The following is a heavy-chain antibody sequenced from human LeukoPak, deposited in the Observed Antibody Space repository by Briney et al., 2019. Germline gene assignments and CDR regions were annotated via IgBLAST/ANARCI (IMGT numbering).Heavy chain of an antibody. V-gene: IGHV4-34*01. J-gene: IGHJ4*02. CDR2: INHSGST. Sequence: PSETLSLTCAVYGGSFSGYYWSWIRQPPGKGLEWIGEINHSGSTNYNPSLKSRVTISVDTSKNQFSLKLSSVTPADTAVYYCARAYYDFWSGYQFDYWGQGTLVTVSS. CDR1: GGSFSGYY. CDR3: ARAYYDFWSGYQFDY. D-gene: IGHD3-3*01.